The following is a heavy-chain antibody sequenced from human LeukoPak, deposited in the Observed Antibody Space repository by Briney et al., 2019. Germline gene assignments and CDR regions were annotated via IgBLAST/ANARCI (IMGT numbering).Heavy chain of an antibody. V-gene: IGHV3-21*01. J-gene: IGHJ2*01. D-gene: IGHD1-7*01. CDR1: GFTFSSYN. Sequence: GGSLRLSCAASGFTFSSYNMNWVRQAPGKGLEWVSSISSGSTYADSVKGRFTISRDNAKNSLYLQMNSLRAEDTAVYHCATSTTIYWYFDLWGRGTLVTVSS. CDR3: ATSTTIYWYFDL. CDR2: ISSGST.